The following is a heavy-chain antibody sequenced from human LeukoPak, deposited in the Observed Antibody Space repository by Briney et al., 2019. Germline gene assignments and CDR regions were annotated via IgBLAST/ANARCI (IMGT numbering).Heavy chain of an antibody. V-gene: IGHV3-53*01. J-gene: IGHJ6*03. CDR3: AREPYYPSSYYYYMDV. CDR1: GFTVSSNY. CDR2: IYSGGST. Sequence: PGGSLRLSCAASGFTVSSNYMSWVRQAPGKGLEWVAVIYSGGSTYYADSVEGRFTISRDNSKNTLYLQMNSLRAEDTAVYYCAREPYYPSSYYYYMDVWGKGTTVTVSS. D-gene: IGHD3-10*01.